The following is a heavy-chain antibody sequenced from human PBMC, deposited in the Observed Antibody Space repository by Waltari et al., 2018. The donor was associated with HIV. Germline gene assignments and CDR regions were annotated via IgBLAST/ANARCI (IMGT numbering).Heavy chain of an antibody. CDR3: ARAGVVVAATDY. J-gene: IGHJ4*02. CDR1: GFTFSDYY. CDR2: ISSSSSYT. V-gene: IGHV3-11*05. Sequence: QVQLVESGGGLVKPGGSLRLSCAASGFTFSDYYMSWIRQAPGKGLEWVSYISSSSSYTNYADSVKGRFTISRDNAKNSLYLQMNSLRAEDTAVYYCARAGVVVAATDYWGQGTLVTVSS. D-gene: IGHD2-15*01.